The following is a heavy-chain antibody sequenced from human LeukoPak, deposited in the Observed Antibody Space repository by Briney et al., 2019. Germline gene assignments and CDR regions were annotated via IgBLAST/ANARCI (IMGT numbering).Heavy chain of an antibody. Sequence: GGSLRLSCAASGFTFSDHYMDWVRQAPGKGLECVSVVTGSGGDTYYTGSVNGRFTISRDNSKNTLYLQMNSLRAEDTAVYYCARGTLEHCSGASCYPLDSWGQGTLVTVSS. D-gene: IGHD2-15*01. CDR3: ARGTLEHCSGASCYPLDS. CDR2: VTGSGGDT. CDR1: GFTFSDHY. J-gene: IGHJ5*01. V-gene: IGHV3-23*01.